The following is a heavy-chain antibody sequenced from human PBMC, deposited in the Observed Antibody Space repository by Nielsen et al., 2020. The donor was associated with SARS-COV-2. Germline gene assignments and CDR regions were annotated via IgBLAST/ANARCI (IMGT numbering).Heavy chain of an antibody. J-gene: IGHJ4*02. D-gene: IGHD1-14*01. CDR3: ARDREPGYNAVDY. V-gene: IGHV3-30*03. CDR2: MSYDGRNK. Sequence: GESLKISCAASGFIFSRFGMHWVRQAPGKGLEWVALMSYDGRNKYYSDSVKVRFTISRDNSKNTLYLQMDSLRAEDTAIYYCARDREPGYNAVDYWGQGTLVTVSS. CDR1: GFIFSRFG.